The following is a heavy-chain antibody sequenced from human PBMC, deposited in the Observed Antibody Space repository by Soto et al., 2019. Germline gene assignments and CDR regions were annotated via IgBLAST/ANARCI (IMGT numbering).Heavy chain of an antibody. CDR1: GLTFSSYW. J-gene: IGHJ5*02. CDR2: INTDGGTT. Sequence: EVQLEESGGDLVQPGGSLRLSCAASGLTFSSYWMHWVRQAPGKGLVWVSRINTDGGTTTYAESVKGRFTISRDNPRNTLYLQMNSLRPEDTALYYCVRVGSGTYSWRDPWGQGTLVTVSS. CDR3: VRVGSGTYSWRDP. D-gene: IGHD1-26*01. V-gene: IGHV3-74*01.